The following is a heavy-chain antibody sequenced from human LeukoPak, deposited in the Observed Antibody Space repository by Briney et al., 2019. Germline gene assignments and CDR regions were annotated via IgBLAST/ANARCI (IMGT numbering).Heavy chain of an antibody. V-gene: IGHV4-39*07. CDR2: IYYTGST. Sequence: SETLSLTCSVSGGSISSITYYWGWIRQPPGKGLEWIGSIYYTGSTYYNPSLKSRVTIPVDTSKNQFSLKLSSVTAADTAVYYCARGGYEYVWGTYRPPDYWGQGTLVTVSS. J-gene: IGHJ4*02. CDR1: GGSISSITYY. D-gene: IGHD3-16*02. CDR3: ARGGYEYVWGTYRPPDY.